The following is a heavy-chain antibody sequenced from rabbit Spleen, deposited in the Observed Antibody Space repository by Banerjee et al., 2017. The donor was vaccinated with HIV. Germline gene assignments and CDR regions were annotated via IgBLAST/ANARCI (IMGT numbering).Heavy chain of an antibody. CDR3: ARDTSSSFSSYGMDL. D-gene: IGHD1-1*01. J-gene: IGHJ6*01. Sequence: QEQLTETGGGLVQPGGSLKLSCKASGFSLVYNNVICWVRQAPGKGLEWIACIEVGSSDFTYFATWAKGRFTISKTSSTTVTLQVTRLTAADTATYFCARDTSSSFSSYGMDLWGPGPSSPS. CDR1: GFSLVYNNV. V-gene: IGHV1S45*01. CDR2: IEVGSSDFT.